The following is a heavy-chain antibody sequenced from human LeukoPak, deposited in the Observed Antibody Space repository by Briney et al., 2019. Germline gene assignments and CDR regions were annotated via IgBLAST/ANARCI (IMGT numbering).Heavy chain of an antibody. CDR3: ARNVYYYYYMDV. CDR1: GGSIRRYY. CDR2: IYYSGST. Sequence: SETLSLTCSVPGGSIRRYYWSWIRQPPGKGLEWIGDIYYSGSTNYNPSLKSRVTIAVDTSKNQFSLKLSSVTAADTAVYYCARNVYYYYYMDVWGKGTTVTVSS. J-gene: IGHJ6*03. V-gene: IGHV4-59*01.